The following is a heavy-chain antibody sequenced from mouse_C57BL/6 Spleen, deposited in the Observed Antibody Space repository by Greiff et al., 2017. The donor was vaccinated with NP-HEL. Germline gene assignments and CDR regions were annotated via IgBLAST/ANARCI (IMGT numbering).Heavy chain of an antibody. J-gene: IGHJ4*01. V-gene: IGHV1-69*01. D-gene: IGHD1-1*01. Sequence: QVQLQQPGAELVMPGASVKLSCKASGYTFTSYWMHWVKQRPGQGLEWIGEIDPSDSYTNYNQKFKGKSTLTVDKSSSTAYMQLSSLTSEDSAVYYCARGGYGSNYAMDYWGQGTSVTVSS. CDR1: GYTFTSYW. CDR2: IDPSDSYT. CDR3: ARGGYGSNYAMDY.